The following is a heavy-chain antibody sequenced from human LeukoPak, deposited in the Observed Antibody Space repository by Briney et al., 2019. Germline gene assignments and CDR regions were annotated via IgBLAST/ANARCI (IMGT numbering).Heavy chain of an antibody. CDR3: ARDGRVGATDY. V-gene: IGHV4-30-2*01. D-gene: IGHD1-26*01. CDR1: GGSISSGGYY. J-gene: IGHJ4*02. Sequence: PSETLSLTCTVSGGSISSGGYYWSWIQQPPGKGLEWIGYIYHSGSTYYNPSLKSRVTISVDRSKNQFSLKLSSVTAADTAVYYCARDGRVGATDYWGQGTLVTVSS. CDR2: IYHSGST.